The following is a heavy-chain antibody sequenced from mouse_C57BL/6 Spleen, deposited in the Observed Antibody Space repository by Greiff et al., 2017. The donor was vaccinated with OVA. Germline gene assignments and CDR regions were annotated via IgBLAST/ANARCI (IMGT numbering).Heavy chain of an antibody. Sequence: VQLQQPGTDLVKPGASVKLSCKASGYTFTSYWMHWVKQRPGQGLEWIGNINPSNGGTNYNEKFKSKATLTVDKSSSTASMQLSSLTSEDAAVYYSARDSSGPNAMDYWGKGTSVTVSS. CDR2: INPSNGGT. J-gene: IGHJ4*01. D-gene: IGHD3-2*02. V-gene: IGHV1-53*01. CDR3: ARDSSGPNAMDY. CDR1: GYTFTSYW.